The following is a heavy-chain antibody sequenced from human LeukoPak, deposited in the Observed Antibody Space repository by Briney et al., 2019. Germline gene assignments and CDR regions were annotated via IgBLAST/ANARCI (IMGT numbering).Heavy chain of an antibody. CDR3: AKDMGIGARRFDY. CDR1: GFTVSSNY. V-gene: IGHV3-30*02. J-gene: IGHJ4*02. CDR2: IQHDGSIT. Sequence: GGSLRLSCAASGFTVSSNYMSWVRQAPGKGLEWVAFIQHDGSITYYADTVKGRITISRDNSKNTLSLQMSSLRAEDTAVYYCAKDMGIGARRFDYWGQGTLVAVSS. D-gene: IGHD6-6*01.